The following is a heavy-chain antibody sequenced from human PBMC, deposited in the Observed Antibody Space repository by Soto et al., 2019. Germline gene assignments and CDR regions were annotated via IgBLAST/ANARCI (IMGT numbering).Heavy chain of an antibody. Sequence: QVQLAQSGAEVKKPGASVKVSCKASGYTFTSYGISWVRQAPGQGLEWMGWISAYNGNTNYAQKLQGRVTMTTDTSTSTAYMELRSLRSDDTAVYYCARVTRGYSGSIHDYWFDPWGQGTLVTVSS. V-gene: IGHV1-18*01. D-gene: IGHD5-12*01. CDR1: GYTFTSYG. CDR2: ISAYNGNT. CDR3: ARVTRGYSGSIHDYWFDP. J-gene: IGHJ5*02.